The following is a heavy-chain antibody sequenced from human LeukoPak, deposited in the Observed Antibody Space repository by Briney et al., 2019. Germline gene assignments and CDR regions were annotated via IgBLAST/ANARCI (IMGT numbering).Heavy chain of an antibody. D-gene: IGHD3-16*02. Sequence: ASVKVSCKASGYTFTNYGFSWVRQAPGQGLEWMGWISAYNGNTNYVRKFQGRVTLTTDTSTTTAYMELRSLRFDDTAVYYCARDYDYVWGSYRYEVFDIWGQGKTVPVSS. J-gene: IGHJ3*02. CDR2: ISAYNGNT. CDR3: ARDYDYVWGSYRYEVFDI. CDR1: GYTFTNYG. V-gene: IGHV1-18*01.